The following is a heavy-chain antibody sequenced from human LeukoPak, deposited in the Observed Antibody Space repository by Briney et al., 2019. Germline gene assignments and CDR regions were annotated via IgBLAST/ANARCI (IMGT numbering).Heavy chain of an antibody. CDR3: ARHAILYSMDY. CDR1: GYTFTNYY. D-gene: IGHD1-26*01. CDR2: INPSGAGT. Sequence: GASVKVSCKASGYTFTNYYMHWVRQAPGQGLEWMGIINPSGAGTGYAQKFQGRVTMTRDTSISTAYMELTRLTSDDTAVYYCARHAILYSMDYWGQGTLVTVS. J-gene: IGHJ4*02. V-gene: IGHV1-46*01.